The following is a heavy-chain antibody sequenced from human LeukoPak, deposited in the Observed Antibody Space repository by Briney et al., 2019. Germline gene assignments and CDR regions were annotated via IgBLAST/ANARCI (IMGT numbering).Heavy chain of an antibody. CDR3: AKDSVAGTTVY. Sequence: GGSLRLSCAASGFTFSSYAMSWVRQAPGKGLEWVSAISGSGGSTYYADSVKGRFTISRDNSKNTLYLQMNSLRAEDTAVCYCAKDSVAGTTVYWGQGTLVTVSS. CDR2: ISGSGGST. D-gene: IGHD1-7*01. V-gene: IGHV3-23*01. J-gene: IGHJ4*02. CDR1: GFTFSSYA.